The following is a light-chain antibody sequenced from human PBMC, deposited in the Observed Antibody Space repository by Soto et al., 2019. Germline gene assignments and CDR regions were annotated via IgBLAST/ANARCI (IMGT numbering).Light chain of an antibody. CDR3: QQYNSYSRT. CDR2: KAS. V-gene: IGKV1-5*03. Sequence: IQMTQSPSSLSASVGDTVTITCQASQDINKFLNWYQQKPGKAPKLLIYKASSLESGVPSRFSGSGSGTEFTLTISSLQPDDFATYYCQQYNSYSRTFGQGTKVDIK. J-gene: IGKJ1*01. CDR1: QDINKF.